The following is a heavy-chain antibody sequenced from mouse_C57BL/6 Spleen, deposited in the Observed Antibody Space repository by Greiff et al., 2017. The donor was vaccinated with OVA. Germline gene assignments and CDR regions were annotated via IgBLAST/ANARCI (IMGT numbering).Heavy chain of an antibody. D-gene: IGHD4-1*02. CDR3: ARASTGTSFDY. CDR2: ISYDGSN. Sequence: EVKLQESGPGLVKPSQSLSLTCSVTGYSITSGYYWNWIRQFPGNKLEWMGYISYDGSNNYNPSLKNRISITRDTSKNQFFLKLNSVTTEDTATYYCARASTGTSFDYWGQGTTLTVSS. CDR1: GYSITSGYY. J-gene: IGHJ2*01. V-gene: IGHV3-6*01.